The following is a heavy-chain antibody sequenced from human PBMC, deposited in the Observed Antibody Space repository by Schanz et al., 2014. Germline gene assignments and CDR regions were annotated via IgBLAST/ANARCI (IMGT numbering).Heavy chain of an antibody. Sequence: QVQLVQSGDEVKKPGASVKVSCKTSGYTFSDYGITWVRQAPGQGLEWMGWITAYNGDTNYALKLQGRVTMTTDTSTGTAYMELRSLRSDDTAVYYCARPSDSSWYMDVWGKGTTVTVSS. CDR3: ARPSDSSWYMDV. J-gene: IGHJ6*03. D-gene: IGHD2-21*02. V-gene: IGHV1-18*01. CDR1: GYTFSDYG. CDR2: ITAYNGDT.